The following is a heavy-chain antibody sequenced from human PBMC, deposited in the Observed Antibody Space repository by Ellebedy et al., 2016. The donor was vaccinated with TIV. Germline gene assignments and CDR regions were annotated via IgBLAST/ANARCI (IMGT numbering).Heavy chain of an antibody. D-gene: IGHD5-18*01. Sequence: LSLTXXASGFTFSRYGMHWIRQAPGKGLEWVAVISYHARNIFYADSVRGRFTISRDNSHNTLYLQMNGLRTEDTAVYYCASKLDASLVDDYWGQGTLVTVSS. CDR3: ASKLDASLVDDY. CDR1: GFTFSRYG. CDR2: ISYHARNI. V-gene: IGHV3-30*03. J-gene: IGHJ4*02.